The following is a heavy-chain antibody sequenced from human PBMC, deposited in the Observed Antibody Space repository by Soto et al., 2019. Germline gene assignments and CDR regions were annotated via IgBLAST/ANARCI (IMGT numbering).Heavy chain of an antibody. CDR1: GGSISSGGYS. D-gene: IGHD3-10*02. V-gene: IGHV4-30-2*01. Sequence: SETLSLTCAVSGGSISSGGYSWSWIRQPPGKGLEWIGYIYHSGSTYYNPSLKSRVTISVDRSKNQFSLKLSSVTAADTAVYYCARDQESCSGSYLLRNYYYYGMDVWGQWTTVTVSS. CDR2: IYHSGST. J-gene: IGHJ6*02. CDR3: ARDQESCSGSYLLRNYYYYGMDV.